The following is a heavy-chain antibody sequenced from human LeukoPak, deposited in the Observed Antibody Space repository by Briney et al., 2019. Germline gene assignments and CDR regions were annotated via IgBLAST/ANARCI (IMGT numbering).Heavy chain of an antibody. Sequence: SETLSLTCTVSGGSMTSNSYYWDWIRQPPGKGLDWIGSIYYRGSAYYNPSLKSRVSISVVTSNNQLSLKLISVTAADTAVYYCARETVTTLSVRINWFDPWGQGTLVTVSS. CDR2: IYYRGSA. CDR1: GGSMTSNSYY. D-gene: IGHD4-17*01. CDR3: ARETVTTLSVRINWFDP. J-gene: IGHJ5*02. V-gene: IGHV4-39*07.